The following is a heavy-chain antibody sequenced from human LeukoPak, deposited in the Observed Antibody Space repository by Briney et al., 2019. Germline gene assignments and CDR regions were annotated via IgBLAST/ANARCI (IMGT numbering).Heavy chain of an antibody. CDR3: ARDQENYDSSGEGFYYYYMDV. J-gene: IGHJ6*03. Sequence: PSETLSLTCAVYGGSFSGYYWSWIRQPPGKGLEWIGEINHSGSTNYNPSLKSRVTISVDTSKNQFSLKLSSVTAADTAVYYCARDQENYDSSGEGFYYYYMDVWGKGTTVTISS. CDR1: GGSFSGYY. D-gene: IGHD3-22*01. CDR2: INHSGST. V-gene: IGHV4-34*01.